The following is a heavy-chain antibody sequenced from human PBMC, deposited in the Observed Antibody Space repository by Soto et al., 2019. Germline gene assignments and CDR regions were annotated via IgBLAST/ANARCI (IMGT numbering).Heavy chain of an antibody. CDR3: APHVSCSGGSCQYDAFAI. D-gene: IGHD2-15*01. V-gene: IGHV3-23*01. CDR1: GFTVSSNA. CDR2: ITADGGT. J-gene: IGHJ3*02. Sequence: CLSLSCEGSGFTVSSNAMAWVRQATGKGPEWVSTITADGGTYYADSVKGRFAMSRDTSESTLYLQMNSLGAEDTAAYYCAPHVSCSGGSCQYDAFAIRGQGTMVT.